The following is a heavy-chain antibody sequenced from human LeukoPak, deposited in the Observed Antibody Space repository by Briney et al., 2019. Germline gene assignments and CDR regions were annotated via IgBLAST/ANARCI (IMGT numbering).Heavy chain of an antibody. CDR2: ISCSSGTI. CDR3: ARDRRSGAAGYGLDV. Sequence: HPGGSLRLSCVASGFTFKTYRMNWFRQAPGKGLEWVSYISCSSGTIYYADSVKGRFTISRDNAKNSLYLQMNTLRAGDTALYYWARDRRSGAAGYGLDVWGQGTTVTVSS. D-gene: IGHD3-3*01. V-gene: IGHV3-48*04. CDR1: GFTFKTYR. J-gene: IGHJ6*02.